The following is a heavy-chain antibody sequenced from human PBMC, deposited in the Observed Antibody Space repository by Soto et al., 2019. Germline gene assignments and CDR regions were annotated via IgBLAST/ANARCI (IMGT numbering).Heavy chain of an antibody. Sequence: SETLSLTCTVSGGSMSSYYWTWIRQPAGKGLEWIGRVYSSGGTHYNPSLKSRVTISLDTSKNQFSLRLLSVTDADTAVYYCARGQRFSDWFDPWGQGTLVTVS. J-gene: IGHJ5*02. D-gene: IGHD3-3*01. CDR2: VYSSGGT. CDR3: ARGQRFSDWFDP. V-gene: IGHV4-4*07. CDR1: GGSMSSYY.